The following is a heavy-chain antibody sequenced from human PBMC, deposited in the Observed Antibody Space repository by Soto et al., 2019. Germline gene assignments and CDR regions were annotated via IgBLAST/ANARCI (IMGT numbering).Heavy chain of an antibody. Sequence: SETLSLTCTVSGGSMSSYYWTWIRQPAGKGLEWIGRVYSSGGTHYNPSLKSRVTISLDTSKNQFSLRLLSVTDADTAVYYCARGQRFSDWFDPWGQGTLVTVS. J-gene: IGHJ5*02. D-gene: IGHD3-3*01. CDR2: VYSSGGT. CDR3: ARGQRFSDWFDP. V-gene: IGHV4-4*07. CDR1: GGSMSSYY.